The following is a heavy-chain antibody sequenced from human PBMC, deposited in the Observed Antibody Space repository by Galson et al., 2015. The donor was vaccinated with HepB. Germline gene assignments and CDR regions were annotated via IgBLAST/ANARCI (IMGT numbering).Heavy chain of an antibody. CDR3: ARHRPGRIRITMVRGQNWFDP. Sequence: QSGAEVKKPGESLRISCKGSGYSFTSYWISWVRQMPGKGLEWMGRIDPSDSYTNYSPSFQGHVTISADKSISTAYLQWSSLKASDTAMYYCARHRPGRIRITMVRGQNWFDPWGQGTLVTVSS. D-gene: IGHD3-10*01. V-gene: IGHV5-10-1*01. CDR1: GYSFTSYW. CDR2: IDPSDSYT. J-gene: IGHJ5*02.